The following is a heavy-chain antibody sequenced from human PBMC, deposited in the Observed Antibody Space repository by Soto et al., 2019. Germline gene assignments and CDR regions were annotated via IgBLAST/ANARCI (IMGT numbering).Heavy chain of an antibody. CDR2: IYYSGST. CDR3: ARARTGITIFEGANWFDP. J-gene: IGHJ5*02. CDR1: GGSISSGDYY. Sequence: SETLSLTCTVSGGSISSGDYYWSWIRHPPGKGLEWIGYIYYSGSTYYNPSLKSRVTISVDTSKNQFSLKLSSVTAADTAVYYCARARTGITIFEGANWFDPWGQGTLVTVSS. V-gene: IGHV4-30-4*01. D-gene: IGHD3-3*01.